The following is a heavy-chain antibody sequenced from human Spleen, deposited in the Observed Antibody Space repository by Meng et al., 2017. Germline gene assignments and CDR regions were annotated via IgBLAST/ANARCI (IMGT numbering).Heavy chain of an antibody. D-gene: IGHD6-13*01. CDR3: ARESGSSWKGPDY. CDR1: GDSVSSNSGA. J-gene: IGHJ4*02. CDR2: TYYKSKWYN. V-gene: IGHV6-1*01. Sequence: VHLQQSGPGLVKRSQTLSLTCAMSGDSVSSNSGAWNWIRQYPSRGLEWLGRTYYKSKWYNDYAVSVKSRITIQPDKSKNHFSLQLNSVTPGDTAVYYCARESGSSWKGPDYWGQGTLVTVFS.